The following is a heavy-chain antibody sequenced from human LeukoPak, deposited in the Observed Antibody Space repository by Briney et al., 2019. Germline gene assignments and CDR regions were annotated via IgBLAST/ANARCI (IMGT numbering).Heavy chain of an antibody. V-gene: IGHV3-48*01. CDR3: AGFGDYPH. Sequence: GGSLRHSCAASGFTFSSYSMNWVRQAPGEGLKWVAYFGITSTIYYAESVKGRFTISRDNAKNSLYLQMNSLRAEDTAVYCCAGFGDYPHWGQGTLVTVSS. D-gene: IGHD4-17*01. CDR2: FGITSTI. CDR1: GFTFSSYS. J-gene: IGHJ4*02.